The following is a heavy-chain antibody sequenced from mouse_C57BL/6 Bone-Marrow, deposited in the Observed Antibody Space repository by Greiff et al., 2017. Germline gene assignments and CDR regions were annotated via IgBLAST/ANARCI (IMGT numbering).Heavy chain of an antibody. J-gene: IGHJ2*01. CDR3: ARGGHFDY. CDR1: GYTFTSYW. CDR2: IDPNSGGT. V-gene: IGHV1-72*01. Sequence: QVQLQQPGAELVTPGASVKLSCKASGYTFTSYWMHWVQQRPGRGLEWIGRIDPNSGGTNYNEKFKSKATLTVDNPSSTAYMQLSRLTSEDSAVYYCARGGHFDYWGQGTTLTVSS.